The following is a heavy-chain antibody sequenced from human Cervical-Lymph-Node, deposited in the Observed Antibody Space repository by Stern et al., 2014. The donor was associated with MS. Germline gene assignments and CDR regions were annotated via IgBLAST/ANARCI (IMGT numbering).Heavy chain of an antibody. J-gene: IGHJ4*02. Sequence: VQLVESGGGVVQPGRSLRLSCAASGFTFSSHGMHWVRQAPGKGLEWGALIWYDGSNKYYADSVKGRFPISRDNSQNTLYLQMNSLRVEDTAVYYCARAATARRGSSGYAYWGQGTLVTVSS. V-gene: IGHV3-33*01. CDR1: GFTFSSHG. CDR2: IWYDGSNK. D-gene: IGHD5-12*01. CDR3: ARAATARRGSSGYAY.